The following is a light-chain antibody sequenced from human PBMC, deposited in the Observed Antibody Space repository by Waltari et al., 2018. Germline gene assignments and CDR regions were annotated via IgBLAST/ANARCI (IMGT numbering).Light chain of an antibody. V-gene: IGLV1-40*01. CDR3: QSYDSSLDSVV. CDR2: GIS. CDR1: SSNIGAGYD. J-gene: IGLJ2*01. Sequence: QSVLTQPPSVSGAPGQRVTISCSGSSSNIGAGYDVQWYQQLPGTAPKLLIYGISVRPQGVPNRFSHSKSGASASLAITGLQADDEGHYYCQSYDSSLDSVVFGGGTKLTVL.